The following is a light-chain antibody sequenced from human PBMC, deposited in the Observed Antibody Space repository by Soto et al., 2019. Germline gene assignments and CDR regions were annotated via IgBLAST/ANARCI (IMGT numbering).Light chain of an antibody. CDR2: EVT. CDR3: SSYTSSITYV. V-gene: IGLV2-14*01. Sequence: QSALTQPASVSGSPGQSITISCTGTSSDVGGYNYVSWYQQHPGKAPKLMIYEVTNRPSGVSNRFSGSKSGNTASLTISGLQADDEADYYCSSYTSSITYVFGTGTMLTVL. CDR1: SSDVGGYNY. J-gene: IGLJ1*01.